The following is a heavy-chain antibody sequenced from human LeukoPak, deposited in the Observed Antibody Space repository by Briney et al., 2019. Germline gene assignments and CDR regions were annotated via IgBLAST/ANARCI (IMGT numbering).Heavy chain of an antibody. CDR2: IYYSGST. CDR3: ARTPRTTVTTLGAFDI. J-gene: IGHJ3*02. V-gene: IGHV4-39*01. CDR1: GGSISSSSYY. D-gene: IGHD4-17*01. Sequence: PSETLSLTCSVSGGSISSSSYYWGWIRQPPGKGLEWIGSIYYSGSTYYNPSLKSRVTISVDTSKNQFSLKLSSVTAADTAVYYCARTPRTTVTTLGAFDIWGQGTTVTVSS.